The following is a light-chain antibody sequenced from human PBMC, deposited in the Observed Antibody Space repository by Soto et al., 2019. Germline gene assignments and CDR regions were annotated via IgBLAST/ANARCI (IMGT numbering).Light chain of an antibody. J-gene: IGKJ2*01. CDR3: QQYNNWPRT. Sequence: EIVMTQSPATLSVSPGERATVSCRASQSVSSNLAWYQQKPGQAPRLLIYGASTRATGIPARFSGSGSGTEFTLTSGSLQSEDFAVYSCQQYNNWPRTFGQGTKLEIK. CDR1: QSVSSN. V-gene: IGKV3-15*01. CDR2: GAS.